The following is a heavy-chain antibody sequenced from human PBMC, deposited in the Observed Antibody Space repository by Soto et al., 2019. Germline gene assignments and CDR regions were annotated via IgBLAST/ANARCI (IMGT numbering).Heavy chain of an antibody. CDR3: VRVGYCSGGDCSPRNIDY. J-gene: IGHJ4*02. D-gene: IGHD2-15*01. Sequence: GGSLRLSCAASGFIFSDYYLTWIRQAPGKGLEWVSHISSSGGTIYYADSVKGRFTLSRDNAKNSLYLQMNSLRAEDTAVYYCVRVGYCSGGDCSPRNIDYWGQGTLVTVSS. V-gene: IGHV3-11*01. CDR1: GFIFSDYY. CDR2: ISSSGGTI.